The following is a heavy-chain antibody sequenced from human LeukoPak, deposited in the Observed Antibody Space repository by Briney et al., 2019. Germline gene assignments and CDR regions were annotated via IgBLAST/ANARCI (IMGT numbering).Heavy chain of an antibody. CDR2: ISEAGSTT. CDR1: GFPFSTYA. CDR3: ATDCCGGERCSHNRDDY. Sequence: GGSLRLSCAASGFPFSTYAMNWVRQAPGKGLEWVSGISEAGSTTVYADSVKGRFTISRDNSRDTVYLEMNSLRGEDTAIYFCATDCCGGERCSHNRDDYWGQGTLVTVSS. D-gene: IGHD2-21*01. J-gene: IGHJ4*02. V-gene: IGHV3-23*01.